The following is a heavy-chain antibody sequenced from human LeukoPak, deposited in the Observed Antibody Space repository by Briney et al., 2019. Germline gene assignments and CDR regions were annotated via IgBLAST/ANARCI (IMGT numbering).Heavy chain of an antibody. CDR3: AKDLECPLWGCGMDV. D-gene: IGHD3-3*01. CDR1: GFTFSGYG. V-gene: IGHV3-30*18. CDR2: ISYDGSNK. Sequence: GGSLRLSCAASGFTFSGYGMHWVRQAPGKGLEWVAIISYDGSNKYYADSVKGRVTISRDNPYNTLHLQMNSLRVEDTAVYYCAKDLECPLWGCGMDVWGQGTTVTVSS. J-gene: IGHJ6*02.